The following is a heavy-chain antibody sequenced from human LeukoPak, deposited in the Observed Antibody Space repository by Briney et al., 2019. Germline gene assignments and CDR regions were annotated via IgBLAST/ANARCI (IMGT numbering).Heavy chain of an antibody. J-gene: IGHJ4*02. Sequence: GGSLRLSCAASRFTFSNYAMSWVRQAPGRRLEWVSTKPASGGHTFYADSVKGRFTISRDNSKNTVYLQMDSLRAEDTAVYSCAKDSRRDCNTVTCYLFDYWGQGTLVTVSS. V-gene: IGHV3-23*01. D-gene: IGHD2/OR15-2a*01. CDR3: AKDSRRDCNTVTCYLFDY. CDR1: RFTFSNYA. CDR2: KPASGGHT.